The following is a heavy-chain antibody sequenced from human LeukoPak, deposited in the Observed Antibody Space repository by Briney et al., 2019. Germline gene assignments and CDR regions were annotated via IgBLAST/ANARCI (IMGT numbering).Heavy chain of an antibody. V-gene: IGHV4-34*01. CDR3: ARDYYGSPTH. CDR2: INHSGST. J-gene: IGHJ4*02. Sequence: PSETLSLTCAVYGGSFSGYYWSWIRQPPGKGLEWIGEINHSGSTNYNPSLKSRVTISVDTSKNQFSLKLSSVTAADTAVYYCARDYYGSPTHRGQGTLVTVSS. CDR1: GGSFSGYY. D-gene: IGHD3-10*01.